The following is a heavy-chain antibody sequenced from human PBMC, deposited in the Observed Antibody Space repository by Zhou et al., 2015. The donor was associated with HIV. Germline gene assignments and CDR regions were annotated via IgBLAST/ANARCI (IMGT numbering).Heavy chain of an antibody. J-gene: IGHJ4*02. CDR3: ARAEPSYNDYYDSSGHGGVASFDY. V-gene: IGHV1-69*12. Sequence: QVQLVQSGAEVKKPGSSVKVSCKASGGTFSSYAISWVRQAPGQGLEWMGGIIPIFGTANYAQKFQGRVTITADESTSTAYMELSSLRSEDTAVYYCARAEPSYNDYYDSSGHGGVASFDYWGQGTLVTVSS. CDR1: GGTFSSYA. D-gene: IGHD3-22*01. CDR2: IIPIFGTA.